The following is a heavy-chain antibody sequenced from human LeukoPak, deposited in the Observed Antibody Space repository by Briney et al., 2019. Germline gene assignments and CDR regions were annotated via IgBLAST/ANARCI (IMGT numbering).Heavy chain of an antibody. CDR3: ARGDWRELHYFDY. J-gene: IGHJ4*02. Sequence: QTGGSLRLSCAASGFTFSSYGMHWVRQAPGKGLEWVAFIRYDGSNKYYADSVKGRFTISRDNSKNTLYLQMNSLRAEDTAVYYCARGDWRELHYFDYWGQGTLVTVSS. CDR1: GFTFSSYG. D-gene: IGHD1-26*01. V-gene: IGHV3-30*02. CDR2: IRYDGSNK.